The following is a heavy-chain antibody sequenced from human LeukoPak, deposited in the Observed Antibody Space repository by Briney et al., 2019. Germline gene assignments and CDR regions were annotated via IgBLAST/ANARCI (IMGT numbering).Heavy chain of an antibody. D-gene: IGHD4-17*01. CDR1: GFSITDHY. CDR2: TRNKPNGYTT. J-gene: IGHJ4*02. V-gene: IGHV3-72*01. Sequence: GGSLRLSCAASGFSITDHYMDWVRQAPGKGLEWVGRTRNKPNGYTTDYGTSVKGSFIVSRDDSENSLYLQMNGLKTEDTAVYYCVRVRHGDYFDYWGQGTLVTVSS. CDR3: VRVRHGDYFDY.